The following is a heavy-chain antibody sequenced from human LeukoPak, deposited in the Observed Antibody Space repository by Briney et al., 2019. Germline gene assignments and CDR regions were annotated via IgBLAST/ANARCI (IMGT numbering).Heavy chain of an antibody. V-gene: IGHV3-23*01. CDR2: ISSSGGST. Sequence: PGGSLRLSCAASGFTFSGYYMNWVRQAPGKGLEWVSAISSSGGSTYYADSVKGRFTISRDNSKNTLYVQMNSLRAEDTAVYYCAKGGYSYGFYYYMDVWGKRTTVTVSS. CDR3: AKGGYSYGFYYYMDV. CDR1: GFTFSGYY. D-gene: IGHD5-18*01. J-gene: IGHJ6*03.